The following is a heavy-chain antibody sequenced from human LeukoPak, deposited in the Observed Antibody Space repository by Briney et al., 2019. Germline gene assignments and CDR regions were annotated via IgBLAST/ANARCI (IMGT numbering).Heavy chain of an antibody. CDR1: GYTFTGYY. J-gene: IGHJ3*02. V-gene: IGHV1-2*02. CDR2: INPNSGGT. Sequence: ASVKVSCKASGYTFTGYYMHWVRQAPGQGLEWMGWINPNSGGTNYAQKFQGRVTMTRDTSISTAYMELRSLRSDDTAVYYCARGLRFLEWSDAFDIGGQGTMVTVSS. CDR3: ARGLRFLEWSDAFDI. D-gene: IGHD3-3*01.